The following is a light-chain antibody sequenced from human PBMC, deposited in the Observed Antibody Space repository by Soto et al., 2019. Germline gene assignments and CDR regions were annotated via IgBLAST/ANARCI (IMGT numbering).Light chain of an antibody. CDR3: QQSLTLS. CDR1: QTVRDH. V-gene: IGKV1-39*01. J-gene: IGKJ4*01. CDR2: SAS. Sequence: DIQMTQSPSSLSASVGDRVTITCRASQTVRDHLNWYQQRPGMAPRLLIFSASTLQSGVPSRFSGGGSGTEFTLTISGLQRDDFATYYCQQSLTLSFGGGTKVEIK.